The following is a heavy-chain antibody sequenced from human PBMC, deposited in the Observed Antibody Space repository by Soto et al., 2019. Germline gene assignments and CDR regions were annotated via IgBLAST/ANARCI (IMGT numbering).Heavy chain of an antibody. V-gene: IGHV4-39*01. D-gene: IGHD1-26*01. CDR2: IYYSGST. J-gene: IGHJ4*02. Sequence: SETLSLTCTVSGGSISSSSYYWGWIRQPPGKGLEWIGSIYYSGSTYYNPSLKSRVTISVDTSKNQFSLKLSSVTAADTAVYYCARRGWELLFDYWGQGTLVTVSS. CDR1: GGSISSSSYY. CDR3: ARRGWELLFDY.